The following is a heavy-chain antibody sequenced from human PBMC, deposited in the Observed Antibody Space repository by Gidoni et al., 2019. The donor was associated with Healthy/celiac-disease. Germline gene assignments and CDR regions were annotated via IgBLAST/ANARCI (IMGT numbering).Heavy chain of an antibody. D-gene: IGHD2-15*01. V-gene: IGHV4-39*01. CDR2: IYYSGGT. CDR1: GGSISSSSYY. CDR3: ARLSGRYCSGGSCYNY. Sequence: QLQLQESGPGLVKPSETLSLTCTVSGGSISSSSYYWGWIRQPPGKGLEWIGSIYYSGGTYYNPSLKSRVTISVDTSKNQFSLKLSSVTAADTAVYYCARLSGRYCSGGSCYNYWGQGTLVTVSS. J-gene: IGHJ4*02.